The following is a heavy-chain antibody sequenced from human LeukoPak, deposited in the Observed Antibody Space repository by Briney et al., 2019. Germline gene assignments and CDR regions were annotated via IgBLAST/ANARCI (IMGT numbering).Heavy chain of an antibody. J-gene: IGHJ4*02. CDR1: GVSISTSNR. CDR3: ASLSVDNGRGWYGSDY. Sequence: NPSGTLSLTCDVSGVSISTSNRWSWVRQPPGKGLEWIGEIHHSGSTNYNPSLKSRVTISVDKSKNQFSLNLNSVTAADTAVYYCASLSVDNGRGWYGSDYWGQGTLVTVSP. V-gene: IGHV4-4*02. D-gene: IGHD6-19*01. CDR2: IHHSGST.